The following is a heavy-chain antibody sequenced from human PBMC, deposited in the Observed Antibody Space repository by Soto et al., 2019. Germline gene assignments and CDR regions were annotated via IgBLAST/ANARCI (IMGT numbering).Heavy chain of an antibody. CDR2: IYYTGST. J-gene: IGHJ6*03. CDR3: ARETLDYGGYGLPYYYMDV. Sequence: QVQLQESGPGLVKPSQTLALTCTVSGGSISSRGYYWSWIRQHPGKGLEWLAYIYYTGSTSYNPSLKSRVTILVDTSNNHFSLRLRSVTAADTAVYYCARETLDYGGYGLPYYYMDVWGKGTTVTVSS. V-gene: IGHV4-31*03. D-gene: IGHD4-17*01. CDR1: GGSISSRGYY.